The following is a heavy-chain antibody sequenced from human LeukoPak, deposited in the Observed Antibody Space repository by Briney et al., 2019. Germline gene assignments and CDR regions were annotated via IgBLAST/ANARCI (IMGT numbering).Heavy chain of an antibody. V-gene: IGHV4-38-2*02. D-gene: IGHD3-9*01. J-gene: IGHJ4*02. CDR1: GYSISSGYY. CDR2: LYYSGST. Sequence: PSETLSLTCTVSGYSISSGYYWGWIRQPPGKGLEWIGSLYYSGSTYYNPSLKSRVTISVDTSKNQFSLKLSSVTAADTAVYYCASQVLRYFDWLLPQGDYWGQGTLVTVSS. CDR3: ASQVLRYFDWLLPQGDY.